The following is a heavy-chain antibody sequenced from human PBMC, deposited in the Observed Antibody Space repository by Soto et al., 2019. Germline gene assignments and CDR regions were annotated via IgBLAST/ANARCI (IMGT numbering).Heavy chain of an antibody. CDR3: ARGSSVYDSSGYYGAFDI. J-gene: IGHJ3*02. CDR1: GFTFSSYA. V-gene: IGHV3-30-3*01. CDR2: ISYDGSNK. Sequence: GGSLRLSCAASGFTFSSYAMHWVRQAPGKGLEWVAVISYDGSNKYYADSVKGRFTISRDNSKNTLYLQMNSLRAEDTAVYYCARGSSVYDSSGYYGAFDIWGQGTMVTVSS. D-gene: IGHD3-22*01.